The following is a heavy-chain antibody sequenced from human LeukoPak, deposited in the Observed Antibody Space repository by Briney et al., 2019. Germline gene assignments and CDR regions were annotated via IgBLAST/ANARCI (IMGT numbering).Heavy chain of an antibody. V-gene: IGHV4-39*01. D-gene: IGHD5-12*01. J-gene: IGHJ5*01. Sequence: SETLSLTCTVSGGSVSSRSYYWGWIRQSPGKGLEWIGTVYYGRTTYYNPSLDGRVTISLDTSANHFSLQLNSVTAADTAVYYCVRHDGRGGATMGAFDSWGQGSLVTVSS. CDR2: VYYGRTT. CDR3: VRHDGRGGATMGAFDS. CDR1: GGSVSSRSYY.